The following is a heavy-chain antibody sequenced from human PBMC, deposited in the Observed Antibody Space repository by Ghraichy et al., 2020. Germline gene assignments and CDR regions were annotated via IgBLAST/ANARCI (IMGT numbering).Heavy chain of an antibody. CDR3: ARDCEDIVLMVYGGLYGMDV. D-gene: IGHD2-8*01. CDR2: IWYDGSNK. J-gene: IGHJ6*02. Sequence: GGSLRLSCAASGFTFSSYGMHWVRQAPGKGLEWVAVIWYDGSNKYYADSVKGRFTISRDNSKNTLYLQMNSLRAEDTAVYYCARDCEDIVLMVYGGLYGMDVWGQGTTVTVSS. V-gene: IGHV3-33*01. CDR1: GFTFSSYG.